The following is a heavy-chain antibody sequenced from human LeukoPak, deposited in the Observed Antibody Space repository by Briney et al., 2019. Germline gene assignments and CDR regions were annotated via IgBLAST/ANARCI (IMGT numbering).Heavy chain of an antibody. CDR2: IASDGSST. CDR1: GFTFSSYW. Sequence: GGSLRLSCAASGFTFSSYWMNWVRQAPGKGLVWVSRIASDGSSTTYADSVKGRFSISRDNAKNTLYLQMNNLRVEDTAVYYCARGRPHGNDYWGQGTLVTVSS. V-gene: IGHV3-74*01. J-gene: IGHJ4*02. D-gene: IGHD4-23*01. CDR3: ARGRPHGNDY.